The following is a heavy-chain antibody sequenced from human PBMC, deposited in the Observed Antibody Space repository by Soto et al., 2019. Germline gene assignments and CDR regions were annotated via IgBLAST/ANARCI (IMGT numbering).Heavy chain of an antibody. D-gene: IGHD4-17*01. J-gene: IGHJ6*02. V-gene: IGHV3-15*07. CDR1: GFTFSNAW. CDR3: TTDQYGDYEFNYYGMDV. Sequence: GGSLRLSCAASGFTFSNAWMNWVRQAPGKGLEWVGRIKSKTDGGTTDYAAPVKGRFTISRDDSKNTLYLQMNSLKTEDTAVYYCTTDQYGDYEFNYYGMDVWGQGTTVTVSS. CDR2: IKSKTDGGTT.